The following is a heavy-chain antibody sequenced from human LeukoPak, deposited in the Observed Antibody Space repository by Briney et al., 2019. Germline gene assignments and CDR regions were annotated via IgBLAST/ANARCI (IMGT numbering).Heavy chain of an antibody. CDR2: MSPNSGDT. D-gene: IGHD7-27*01. J-gene: IGHJ4*02. CDR1: GYTFTTHD. CDR3: VRTPPNWGFDY. V-gene: IGHV1-8*01. Sequence: ASVKVSCKASGYTFTTHDINWVRQATGQGLEWLGWMSPNSGDTGYAQKFQGRVTMTCDSSISTAYMELSSLRSEDTAIYYCVRTPPNWGFDYWGQGTLVTVSS.